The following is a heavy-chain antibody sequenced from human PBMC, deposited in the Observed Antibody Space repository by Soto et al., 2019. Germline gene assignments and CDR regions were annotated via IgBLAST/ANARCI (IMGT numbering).Heavy chain of an antibody. CDR1: GYSISSGYY. J-gene: IGHJ4*02. CDR2: IYHSGSS. V-gene: IGHV4-38-2*02. D-gene: IGHD3-3*01. Sequence: SETLSLTCTVSGYSISSGYYWGWIRQPPGKGLEWIGSIYHSGSSYYNPSLKSRVTILVDTSKNQFSLKLSSVTAEDTAVYYCAKTESWNGYYNAFDYWGQGTQVTVSS. CDR3: AKTESWNGYYNAFDY.